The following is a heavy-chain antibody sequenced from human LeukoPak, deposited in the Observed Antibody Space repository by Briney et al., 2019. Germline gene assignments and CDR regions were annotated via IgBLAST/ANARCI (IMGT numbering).Heavy chain of an antibody. D-gene: IGHD5-24*01. Sequence: GGSLRLSCAASGFTFSSYAMHWVRQAPGKGLEYASAISSNGGSTYYANSVKGRFTISRDNSKNTLYLQMGSLRAEDMAVYYYAREDGYNKRFDYWGQGTLVTVSS. CDR2: ISSNGGST. V-gene: IGHV3-64*01. CDR3: AREDGYNKRFDY. CDR1: GFTFSSYA. J-gene: IGHJ4*02.